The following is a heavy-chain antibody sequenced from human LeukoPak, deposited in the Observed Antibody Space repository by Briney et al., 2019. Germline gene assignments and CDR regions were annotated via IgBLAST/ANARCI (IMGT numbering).Heavy chain of an antibody. V-gene: IGHV3-64*01. Sequence: PGRSLRLSCAVSGFTISSDALHWVRQAPGKGLEYVSAISSNGGSTYYANSVKGRFTISRDNSKNTLYLQMDSLGAEDMAVYYCARSIAARLYWFDPWGQGTLVTVSS. CDR3: ARSIAARLYWFDP. J-gene: IGHJ5*02. CDR2: ISSNGGST. D-gene: IGHD6-6*01. CDR1: GFTISSDA.